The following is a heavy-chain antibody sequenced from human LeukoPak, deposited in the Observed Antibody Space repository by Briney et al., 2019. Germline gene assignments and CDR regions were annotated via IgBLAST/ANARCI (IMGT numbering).Heavy chain of an antibody. CDR3: AKAQWELPDYFDY. V-gene: IGHV3-23*01. J-gene: IGHJ4*02. CDR2: ISGSGGST. D-gene: IGHD1-26*01. Sequence: GGSLRLSCAASGFTFSSYAMSWVRQAPGKGLEWVSAISGSGGSTYYADSVKGRFTISRDNSKNTLYLQMNSLRAEDTTVYYCAKAQWELPDYFDYWGQGTLVAVSS. CDR1: GFTFSSYA.